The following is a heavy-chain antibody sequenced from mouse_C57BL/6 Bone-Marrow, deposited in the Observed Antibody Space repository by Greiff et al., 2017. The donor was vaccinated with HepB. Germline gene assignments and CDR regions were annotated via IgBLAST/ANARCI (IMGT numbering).Heavy chain of an antibody. CDR1: GFTFSSYA. J-gene: IGHJ3*01. V-gene: IGHV5-4*01. CDR3: ARDHYGSSSPWFAD. Sequence: EVKLVESGGGLVKPGGSLKLSCAASGFTFSSYAMSWVRQTPEKRLEWVATISDGGSYTYYPDNVKGRFTISRDNAKNNLYLQMSHLKSEDTAMYYCARDHYGSSSPWFADWGQGTLVTVSA. CDR2: ISDGGSYT. D-gene: IGHD1-1*01.